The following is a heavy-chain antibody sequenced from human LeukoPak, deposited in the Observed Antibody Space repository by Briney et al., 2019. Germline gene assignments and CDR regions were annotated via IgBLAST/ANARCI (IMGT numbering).Heavy chain of an antibody. J-gene: IGHJ4*02. D-gene: IGHD4-17*01. CDR1: GFIFSSYT. Sequence: GGSLRLSCAASGFIFSSYTMTWVRQAPGKGPEWVSGISDSGGSTYYADSVKGRFTISRDNSKNTLYLQMNSLRAEDTAVYYCYGDYAGRFDYWGQGTLVTVSS. CDR3: YGDYAGRFDY. CDR2: ISDSGGST. V-gene: IGHV3-23*01.